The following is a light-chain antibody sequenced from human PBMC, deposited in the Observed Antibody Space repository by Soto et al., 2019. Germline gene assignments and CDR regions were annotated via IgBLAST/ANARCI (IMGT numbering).Light chain of an antibody. CDR3: QQYGSSRLT. Sequence: EIVLTQSPGTLSLSPGERATLSCRASQSVRSYYLAWYQQKPGQAPRLLIYAASSRATGIPDRFSGSGSGTDFTLTISRLEPEDFAVYYCQQYGSSRLTFGGGTKVDIK. V-gene: IGKV3-20*01. CDR2: AAS. J-gene: IGKJ4*01. CDR1: QSVRSYY.